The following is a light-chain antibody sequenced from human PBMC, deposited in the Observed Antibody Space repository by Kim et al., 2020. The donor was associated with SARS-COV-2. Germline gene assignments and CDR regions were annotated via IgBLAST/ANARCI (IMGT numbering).Light chain of an antibody. CDR2: GKN. Sequence: SSELTQDPAVSVALGQTVRITCQGDSLRSYYASWYQQKPGQAPVLVIYGKNNRPSGIPDRFSGSSSGNTASLTITGAQAEDEADYYCNSRDSSGNHVVFGGGTKLPLL. CDR3: NSRDSSGNHVV. V-gene: IGLV3-19*01. CDR1: SLRSYY. J-gene: IGLJ2*01.